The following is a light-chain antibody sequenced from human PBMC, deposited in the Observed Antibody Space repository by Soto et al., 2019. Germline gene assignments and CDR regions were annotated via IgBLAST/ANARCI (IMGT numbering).Light chain of an antibody. J-gene: IGKJ1*01. CDR1: QSVNDKY. CDR3: QQSPRT. V-gene: IGKV3-20*01. CDR2: GAS. Sequence: IGLPQSPATLSLPPGSRAPLSCRASQSVNDKYLAWYQQKRGQAPRLLIYGASSRATGVPDRFSGSGSGTDFTLTISRLEPEDFALYYCQQSPRTFGQGSKVDIK.